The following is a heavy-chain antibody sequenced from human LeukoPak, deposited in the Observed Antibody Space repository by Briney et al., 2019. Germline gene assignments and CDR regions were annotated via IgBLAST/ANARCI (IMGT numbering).Heavy chain of an antibody. J-gene: IGHJ4*02. V-gene: IGHV3-21*01. CDR3: ARDSWFIEMATQLNYYFDY. CDR2: ISSSSSYI. D-gene: IGHD5-24*01. CDR1: GFTFSSYA. Sequence: PGRSLRLSCAASGFTFSSYAMHWVRQAPGKGLEWVSSISSSSSYIYYADSVKGRFTISRDNAKNSLYLQMNSLRAEDTAVYYCARDSWFIEMATQLNYYFDYWGQGTLVTVSS.